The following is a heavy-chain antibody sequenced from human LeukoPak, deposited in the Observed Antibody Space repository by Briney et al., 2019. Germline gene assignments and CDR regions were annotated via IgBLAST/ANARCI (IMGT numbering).Heavy chain of an antibody. Sequence: SEPLSLTCGVYGASFSGYYWSWIRQPPGKGLAWIGEINHSGRTNSNPSLKSRVTISLDTSTNQFSLRLRSVTAADTAVYYCARIKSVGLRYYYMDVWGKGTTVTVSS. J-gene: IGHJ6*03. D-gene: IGHD1-26*01. CDR1: GASFSGYY. V-gene: IGHV4-34*01. CDR2: INHSGRT. CDR3: ARIKSVGLRYYYMDV.